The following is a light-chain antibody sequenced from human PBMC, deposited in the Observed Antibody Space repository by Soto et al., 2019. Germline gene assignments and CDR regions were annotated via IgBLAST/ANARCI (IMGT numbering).Light chain of an antibody. Sequence: SQMTQSPSTLSASVGDRVTGTCRASQGISSYLAWYQQKPGKAPKLLIYAASSLQSGVPSRFSGSGSGTDFTLTISSLQPEDFATCYCQQSYSTPTFGQGTLVEIK. CDR3: QQSYSTPT. V-gene: IGKV1-39*01. CDR2: AAS. J-gene: IGKJ5*01. CDR1: QGISSY.